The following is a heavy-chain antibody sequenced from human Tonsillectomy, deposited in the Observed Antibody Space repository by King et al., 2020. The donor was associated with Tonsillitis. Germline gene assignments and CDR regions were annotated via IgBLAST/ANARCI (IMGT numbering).Heavy chain of an antibody. CDR1: GYTFTSYY. Sequence: LQLVQSGAEVKKPGASVKVSCQASGYTFTSYYMHWVRQAPGQGLEWMGIINPGGGGTIYAQKFQGRVTMTRDTSTSTIYMELSSLISEDTAIYYCARDGGLTYDFRKVGYMDVWGKGTTVTVSS. J-gene: IGHJ6*03. D-gene: IGHD3-3*01. CDR2: INPGGGGT. V-gene: IGHV1-46*01. CDR3: ARDGGLTYDFRKVGYMDV.